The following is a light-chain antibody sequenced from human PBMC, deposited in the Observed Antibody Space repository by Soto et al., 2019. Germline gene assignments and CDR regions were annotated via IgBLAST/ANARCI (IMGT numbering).Light chain of an antibody. J-gene: IGKJ4*01. CDR2: DAS. CDR1: HSVGSF. Sequence: DIVLTQSPATLSLSPGESATLSCRASHSVGSFLAWYHHKPGQAPRLLIYDASNRAPGIPARFSGSGSGTDFTLTIGSLEPEDFAVYYCQQRTNRLLTFGGGTKVEIK. V-gene: IGKV3-11*01. CDR3: QQRTNRLLT.